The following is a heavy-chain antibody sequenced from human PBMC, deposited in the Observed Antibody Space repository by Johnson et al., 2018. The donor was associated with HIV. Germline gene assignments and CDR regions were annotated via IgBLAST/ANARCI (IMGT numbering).Heavy chain of an antibody. V-gene: IGHV3-11*01. CDR2: ISSGGSTK. D-gene: IGHD6-13*01. Sequence: QVQLVESGGGLVKPGGSLRLSCAASGVTFSDYYMSWIRQAPGKGLEWISYISSGGSTKYYADPVKGRFTISRDNAKNTLYLQMNSLRDEDTAFYYCARDDLGNPFSSYDAFDIWGQGTMVTVSS. J-gene: IGHJ3*02. CDR3: ARDDLGNPFSSYDAFDI. CDR1: GVTFSDYY.